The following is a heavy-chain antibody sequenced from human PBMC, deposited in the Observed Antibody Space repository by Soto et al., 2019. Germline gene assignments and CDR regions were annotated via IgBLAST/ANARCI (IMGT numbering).Heavy chain of an antibody. V-gene: IGHV1-18*01. CDR2: ISAYNGNT. J-gene: IGHJ5*02. D-gene: IGHD3-3*01. Sequence: QVPLVQSGAEVKKPGASVKVSCKASGYTFTSYGISWVRQAPGQGLEWMGWISAYNGNTNYAQKLQGRVTMTTDTSTSTAYMELRSLRSDDTAVYYCARDGEPYYDFWSGYYTYNWFDPWGQGTLVTVSS. CDR3: ARDGEPYYDFWSGYYTYNWFDP. CDR1: GYTFTSYG.